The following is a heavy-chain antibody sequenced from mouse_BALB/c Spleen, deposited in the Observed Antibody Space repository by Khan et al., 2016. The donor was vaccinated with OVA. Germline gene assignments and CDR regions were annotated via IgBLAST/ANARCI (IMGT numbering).Heavy chain of an antibody. Sequence: QVQLKESGAELAKPGASVKMSCKASGYTFINYWILWVKQRPGQGLEWIGYINPSIGDNENNPNFKEKATLTADKSSRTSYMQLSSLTSEVSAVYYCARRGLLWDVDYWGQGTTLTVSS. D-gene: IGHD4-1*01. CDR2: INPSIGDN. CDR1: GYTFINYW. J-gene: IGHJ2*01. V-gene: IGHV1-7*01. CDR3: ARRGLLWDVDY.